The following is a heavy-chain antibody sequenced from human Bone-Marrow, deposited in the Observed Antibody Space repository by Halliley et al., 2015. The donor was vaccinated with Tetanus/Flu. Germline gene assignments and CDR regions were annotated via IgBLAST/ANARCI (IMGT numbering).Heavy chain of an antibody. V-gene: IGHV4-31*03. CDR2: IFYGGST. CDR3: ASHSGWANFDY. D-gene: IGHD6-19*01. J-gene: IGHJ4*02. Sequence: TLSLTCTVSGDSISSAAYFWSWIRQDPGKGLEWIGHIFYGGSTYYNPSLRRRVTISLDRSSNQFSLTLTSVTVADTALYYCASHSGWANFDYWGQGILVNASS. CDR1: GDSISSAAYF.